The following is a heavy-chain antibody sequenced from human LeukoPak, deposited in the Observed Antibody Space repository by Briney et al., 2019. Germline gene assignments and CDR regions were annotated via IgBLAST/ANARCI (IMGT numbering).Heavy chain of an antibody. D-gene: IGHD1-7*01. J-gene: IGHJ4*02. CDR3: ARVSGTTPFDY. V-gene: IGHV4-39*07. Sequence: SETLSLTCTVSGGSISSTSYYWGWIRQPPGKGLEWIGSIYYSGSTYYNPSLKSRVTISVDTSKNQFSLKLTSVTAADTAVYYCARVSGTTPFDYWGQATLVTVSS. CDR1: GGSISSTSYY. CDR2: IYYSGST.